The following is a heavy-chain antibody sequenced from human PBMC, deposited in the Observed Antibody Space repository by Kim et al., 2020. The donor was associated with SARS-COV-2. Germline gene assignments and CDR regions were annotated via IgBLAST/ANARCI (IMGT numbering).Heavy chain of an antibody. Sequence: YAPKFQGRVTITADESTSTAYMELSSLRSEDTAVYYCARRRYGSYFPFDIWGQGTMVTVSS. D-gene: IGHD1-26*01. V-gene: IGHV1-69*01. J-gene: IGHJ3*02. CDR3: ARRRYGSYFPFDI.